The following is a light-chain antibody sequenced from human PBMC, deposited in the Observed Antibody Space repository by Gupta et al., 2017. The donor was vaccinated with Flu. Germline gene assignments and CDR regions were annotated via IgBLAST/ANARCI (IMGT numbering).Light chain of an antibody. J-gene: IGKJ4*01. V-gene: IGKV3-11*01. CDR2: DAS. CDR1: QSVRSY. CDR3: QHRGKWSLT. Sequence: DIVLTQSPATLSLSPGERATLSCRASQSVRSYLAWYQQKRGQAPRLLIYDASNRASGIPARFSGSGSGTEFTLTISSLEPEDFADYYCQHRGKWSLTFGGGTKVEIK.